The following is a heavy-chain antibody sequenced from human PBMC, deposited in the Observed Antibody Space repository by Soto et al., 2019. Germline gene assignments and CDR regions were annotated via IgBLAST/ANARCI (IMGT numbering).Heavy chain of an antibody. CDR3: ARGGQWLGNWFDP. D-gene: IGHD6-19*01. CDR2: ISSSGSTI. Sequence: EVQVVESGGGLVQPGGSLRLSCAGSGFTFSSYEMNWVRQAPGKGLEWLSYISSSGSTIYYADSVKGRFTISRDNAKNSMYLQMNSLRVEDTAVYYCARGGQWLGNWFDPWGQGTLVTVSS. J-gene: IGHJ5*02. V-gene: IGHV3-48*03. CDR1: GFTFSSYE.